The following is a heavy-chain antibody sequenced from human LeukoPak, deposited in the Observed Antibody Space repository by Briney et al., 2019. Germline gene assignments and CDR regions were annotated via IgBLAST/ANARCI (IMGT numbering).Heavy chain of an antibody. D-gene: IGHD3-10*01. CDR2: IYYSGST. V-gene: IGHV4-59*01. CDR3: ARAKYYYGSGSCGYFDY. Sequence: SETLSLTCTVSGGSISSYYWSWIRQPPGKGLEWIGYIYYSGSTNYNPSLKSRVTISVDTSKNQFSLKLSSVTAADTAVYYCARAKYYYGSGSCGYFDYWGRGTLVTVSS. CDR1: GGSISSYY. J-gene: IGHJ4*02.